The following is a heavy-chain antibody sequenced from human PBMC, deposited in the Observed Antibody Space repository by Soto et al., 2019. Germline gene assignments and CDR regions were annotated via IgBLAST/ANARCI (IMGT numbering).Heavy chain of an antibody. CDR3: EKGGDGYTLPSNWFDP. Sequence: QVQLVQSGAEVKKPGSSVKVSCKASGGTFSSYTISWVRQAPGQGLEWMGRIIPILGIANYAQKFQGRVTIPADKPTSTGYMELSSLSTEATAVHYCEKGGDGYTLPSNWFDPWVQGPLVTVSS. CDR2: IIPILGIA. D-gene: IGHD5-12*01. CDR1: GGTFSSYT. V-gene: IGHV1-69*02. J-gene: IGHJ5*02.